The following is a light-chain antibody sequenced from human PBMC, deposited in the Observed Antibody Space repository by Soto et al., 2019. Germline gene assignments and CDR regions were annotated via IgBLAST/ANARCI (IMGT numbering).Light chain of an antibody. CDR3: QQFSSYPLT. Sequence: EFVLTQSPGTLSLSPGERVTLSCSASQTVRNNYLAWYQQKPGQAPRLLIYDASSRATGIPDRFSGGGSGTEFTLTISRLEPEDFAVYYCQQFSSYPLTFGGGTKVDIK. J-gene: IGKJ4*01. V-gene: IGKV3-20*01. CDR2: DAS. CDR1: QTVRNNY.